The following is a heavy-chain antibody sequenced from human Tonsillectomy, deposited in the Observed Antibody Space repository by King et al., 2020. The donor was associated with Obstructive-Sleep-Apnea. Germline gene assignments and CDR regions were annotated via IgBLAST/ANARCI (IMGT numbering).Heavy chain of an antibody. Sequence: VQLQESGPGLVKPSGTLSLTCAVSGGSISSSNWWSWVRQPPGKGLEWIGEIYHSGSTNYNPSLKSRVNISVDKSKNQFSLKLNSVTAADTAVYYCARDRQCSSISCYGNWFDSWGQGTLVTVSS. CDR3: ARDRQCSSISCYGNWFDS. J-gene: IGHJ5*01. CDR1: GGSISSSNW. CDR2: IYHSGST. D-gene: IGHD2-2*01. V-gene: IGHV4-4*02.